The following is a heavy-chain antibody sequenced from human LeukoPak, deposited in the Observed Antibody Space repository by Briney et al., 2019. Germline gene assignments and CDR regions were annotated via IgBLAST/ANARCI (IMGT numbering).Heavy chain of an antibody. CDR1: GFTFSSYV. J-gene: IGHJ4*02. V-gene: IGHV3-64*01. CDR2: ISSNGGST. D-gene: IGHD6-19*01. CDR3: ARQWPGPYYFDY. Sequence: PGGSLRLSCAASGFTFSSYVMYWVRQAPGKGLEYVSSISSNGGSTYYANSVKGRFTISRDNSKNTLYLHMNSLRAEDTAVYYCARQWPGPYYFDYWGQGTLVTVSS.